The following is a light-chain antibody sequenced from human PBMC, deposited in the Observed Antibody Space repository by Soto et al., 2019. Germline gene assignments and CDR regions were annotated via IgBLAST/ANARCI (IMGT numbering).Light chain of an antibody. CDR2: GAS. J-gene: IGKJ2*01. CDR3: QQYGRSPGT. CDR1: QSVTNSC. Sequence: EIVLTQSPGTLSLSPGERATLSCRASQSVTNSCLAWYQQKPGQAPRLLIYGASTRATAIPDRFSGSGSGTDFTLTISRLEPEDFAVYYCQQYGRSPGTFGQGTKLEIK. V-gene: IGKV3-20*01.